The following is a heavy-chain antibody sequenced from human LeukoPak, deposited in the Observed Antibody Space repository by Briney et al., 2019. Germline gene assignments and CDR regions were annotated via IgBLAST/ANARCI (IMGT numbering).Heavy chain of an antibody. D-gene: IGHD4-17*01. CDR1: GFTFSTYW. CDR3: SRGRYYLDA. V-gene: IGHV3-74*01. Sequence: GGSLRLSCAASGFTFSTYWMHWVRQTPGMGLVWVSRFNSDGRSTYYADSVKGRFTISRDNAKNTLYLQMNGLRAEDTAVYYCSRGRYYLDAWGQGTLVTVSS. CDR2: FNSDGRST. J-gene: IGHJ4*02.